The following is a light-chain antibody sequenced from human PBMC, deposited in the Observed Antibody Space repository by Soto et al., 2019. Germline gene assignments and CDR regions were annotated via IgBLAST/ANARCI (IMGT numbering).Light chain of an antibody. CDR2: DVS. J-gene: IGLJ1*01. V-gene: IGLV2-14*03. CDR3: SSYTTTTALYV. Sequence: QSALTQPASVSGSPGQSITISCTESSSCGGEYKYASWYQQHPGTAPKLIIYDVSNRPSGVSNRFSGSESGSTASLTISGRQAEQEADYYCSSYTTTTALYVFGAGTKLTVL. CDR1: SSCGGEYKY.